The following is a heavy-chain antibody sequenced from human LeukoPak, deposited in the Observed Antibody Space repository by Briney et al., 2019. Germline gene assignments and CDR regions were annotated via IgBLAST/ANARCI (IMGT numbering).Heavy chain of an antibody. CDR2: IIPVFGTA. V-gene: IGHV1-69*13. J-gene: IGHJ6*02. Sequence: GASVKVSCKASGGTFSSYAISWVRQAPGQGLEWVGGIIPVFGTANYAQKFQGRVTITADESTSTAYMELSSLRSEDTAVYYCARDRGVVVVTANHYWYYGMDVWGQGTTVTVSS. CDR3: ARDRGVVVVTANHYWYYGMDV. CDR1: GGTFSSYA. D-gene: IGHD2-21*02.